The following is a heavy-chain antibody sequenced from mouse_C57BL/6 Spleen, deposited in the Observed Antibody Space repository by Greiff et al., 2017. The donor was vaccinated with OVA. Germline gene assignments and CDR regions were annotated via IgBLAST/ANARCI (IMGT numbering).Heavy chain of an antibody. V-gene: IGHV1-55*01. CDR2: IYPGSGST. CDR1: GYTFTSYW. CDR3: ARYPYDNREAMDY. Sequence: QVQLQQPGAELVKPGASVKMSCKASGYTFTSYWITWVKQRPGQGLEWIGDIYPGSGSTNYNEKFKSKATLTVDTSSSTAYMQLSSLTSEDSAVYYCARYPYDNREAMDYWGQGTSVTVSS. D-gene: IGHD2-12*01. J-gene: IGHJ4*01.